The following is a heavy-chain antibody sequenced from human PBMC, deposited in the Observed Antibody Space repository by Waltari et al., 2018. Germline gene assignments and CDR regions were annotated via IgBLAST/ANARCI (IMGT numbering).Heavy chain of an antibody. J-gene: IGHJ4*02. D-gene: IGHD6-6*01. V-gene: IGHV4-39*07. CDR1: GGSISSSSYY. CDR2: TYYSGST. CDR3: ARDTLGGGYSSSSPFDY. Sequence: QLQLQESGPGLVKPSETLSLTCTVSGGSISSSSYYWGWIRQPPGKGLEWIGSTYYSGSTYYNPSLKSRVTISVDTSKNQFSLKLSSVTAADTAVYYCARDTLGGGYSSSSPFDYWGQGTLVTVSS.